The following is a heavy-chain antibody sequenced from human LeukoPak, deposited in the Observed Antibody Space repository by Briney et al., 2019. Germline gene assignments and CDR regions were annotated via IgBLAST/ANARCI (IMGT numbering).Heavy chain of an antibody. CDR3: ARAPGYCSGGSCYSGFDY. Sequence: GASVKVSCKASGYTFTDYYMHWVRQAPGQGLEYMGLINPNSGGTNSAQKFQGRVTMTRDTSISTAYMELSRLRSDDTAVYYCARAPGYCSGGSCYSGFDYWGQGTLVTVSS. CDR1: GYTFTDYY. J-gene: IGHJ4*02. D-gene: IGHD2-15*01. V-gene: IGHV1-2*02. CDR2: INPNSGGT.